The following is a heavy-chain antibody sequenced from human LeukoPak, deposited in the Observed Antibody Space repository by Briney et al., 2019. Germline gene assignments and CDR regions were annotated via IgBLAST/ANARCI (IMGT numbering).Heavy chain of an antibody. CDR3: ARDSAPNLLAYFDY. CDR2: IYYSGYT. Sequence: SETLSLTCTVSGGSISNRSHFWGWIRQTPGKGLEWFGSIYYSGYTYYNPSLKSRVTISVDTSKNQFSLRLNSVTAADTAVYYCARDSAPNLLAYFDYWGQRILVTVSS. V-gene: IGHV4-39*07. J-gene: IGHJ4*02. CDR1: GGSISNRSHF. D-gene: IGHD2/OR15-2a*01.